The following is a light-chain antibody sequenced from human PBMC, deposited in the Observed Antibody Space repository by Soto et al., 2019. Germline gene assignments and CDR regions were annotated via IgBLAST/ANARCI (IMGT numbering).Light chain of an antibody. J-gene: IGKJ1*01. Sequence: EVVLTQSPGTLALSRGERATLSCRASQSVSSSYLAWYQHRPGQAPRLLIFGASSRATGIPDRFSGTWSCTDFNLTISRLEPEDFAVYYCQQYGNSPWTFGQGTKVDIK. CDR3: QQYGNSPWT. CDR2: GAS. CDR1: QSVSSSY. V-gene: IGKV3-20*01.